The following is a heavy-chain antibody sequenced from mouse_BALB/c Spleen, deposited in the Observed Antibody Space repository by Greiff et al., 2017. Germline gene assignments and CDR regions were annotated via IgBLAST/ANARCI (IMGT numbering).Heavy chain of an antibody. D-gene: IGHD3-2*01. CDR2: IYPGDGDT. Sequence: QVQLQQSGAELVRPGSSVKISCKASGYAFSSYWMNWVKQRPGQGLEWIGQIYPGDGDTNYNGKFKGKATLTADKSSSTAYMQLSSLTSEDSAVYFCARRQLGPAWFAYWGQGTLVTVSA. J-gene: IGHJ3*01. V-gene: IGHV1-80*01. CDR1: GYAFSSYW. CDR3: ARRQLGPAWFAY.